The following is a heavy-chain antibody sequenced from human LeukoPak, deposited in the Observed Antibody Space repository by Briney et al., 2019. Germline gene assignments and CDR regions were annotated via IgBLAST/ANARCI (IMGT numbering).Heavy chain of an antibody. V-gene: IGHV4-4*07. J-gene: IGHJ4*02. CDR1: GGSISSYY. D-gene: IGHD6-19*01. CDR2: IYTSGST. Sequence: SETLSLTCTDSGGSISSYYWRWIRQPAGKGLEWIGRIYTSGSTNYNPSLKSRVTMSVDTSKNQFSLKLSSVTAADTAVYYCARERGHSSGWYSFDYWGQGTLVTVSS. CDR3: ARERGHSSGWYSFDY.